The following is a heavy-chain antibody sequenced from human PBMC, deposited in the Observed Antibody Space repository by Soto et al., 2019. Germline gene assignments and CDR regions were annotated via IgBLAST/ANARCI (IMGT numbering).Heavy chain of an antibody. D-gene: IGHD5-12*01. CDR1: GYTFTSYG. CDR3: ARDGRRTWIYYYYGMDV. Sequence: QVQLVQSGAEVKKPGASVKVSCKASGYTFTSYGISWVRQAPGQGLEWMGWISAYNGNTNYAQKLQGRVTMTTDTSTSTAYMELRSMRSADTAVYYCARDGRRTWIYYYYGMDVLGQGTTVTGSS. J-gene: IGHJ6*02. V-gene: IGHV1-18*04. CDR2: ISAYNGNT.